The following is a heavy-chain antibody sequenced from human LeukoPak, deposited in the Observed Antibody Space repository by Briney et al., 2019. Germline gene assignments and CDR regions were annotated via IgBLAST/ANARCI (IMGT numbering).Heavy chain of an antibody. CDR3: ARLSCSSSNCYRAFDI. J-gene: IGHJ3*02. CDR1: GDSISSYY. CDR2: IYYSGST. V-gene: IGHV4-59*01. D-gene: IGHD2-2*01. Sequence: SETLSLTCSVSGDSISSYYWNWIRQPPAKGLEWIGYIYYSGSTNYNPSLKSRVTISVDTSRNQFSLNLSSVTAADTAVYYCARLSCSSSNCYRAFDIWGQGTMVTVSS.